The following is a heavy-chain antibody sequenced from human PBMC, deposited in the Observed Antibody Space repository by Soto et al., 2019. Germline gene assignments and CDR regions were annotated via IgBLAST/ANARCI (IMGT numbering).Heavy chain of an antibody. V-gene: IGHV4-59*01. Sequence: SETLSLTCTVSGGSISSYYWSWIRQPPGKGLEWIGYIYYSGSTNYNPSLKSRVTISVDTSKNQFSLKLSSVTAADTAVYYCAREYSSGGSCSEYYFDYWGQGTLVTVSS. CDR1: GGSISSYY. CDR3: AREYSSGGSCSEYYFDY. CDR2: IYYSGST. J-gene: IGHJ4*02. D-gene: IGHD2-15*01.